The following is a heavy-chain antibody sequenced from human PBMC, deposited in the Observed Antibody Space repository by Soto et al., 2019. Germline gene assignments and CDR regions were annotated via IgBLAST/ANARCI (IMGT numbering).Heavy chain of an antibody. CDR1: GDPITSGGFY. CDR3: ARDLRGRRSGRFDP. V-gene: IGHV4-31*03. Sequence: QVQLQESGPGLVKPSETLSLTCTLSGDPITSGGFYWTWIRQHPAKGLEWIGYIYYSGVTYYNPSLTSRATISVDTSKNQFSLNLSSVIAADTAMYYCARDLRGRRSGRFDPWGQGTLVTVSS. D-gene: IGHD3-10*01. J-gene: IGHJ5*02. CDR2: IYYSGVT.